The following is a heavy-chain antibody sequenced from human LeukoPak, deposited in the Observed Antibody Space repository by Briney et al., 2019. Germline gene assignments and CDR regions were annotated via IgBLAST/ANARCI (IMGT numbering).Heavy chain of an antibody. CDR1: GFTFSSYS. CDR2: ISSSSSTI. J-gene: IGHJ4*02. Sequence: GGSLRLSCAASGFTFSSYSTNWVRQAPGKGLEWVSYISSSSSTIYYADSVKGRFTISRDNAKNSLYLQMNSLRDEDTAVYYCARDQDYYDSSGYGYWGQGTLVTVSS. D-gene: IGHD3-22*01. V-gene: IGHV3-48*02. CDR3: ARDQDYYDSSGYGY.